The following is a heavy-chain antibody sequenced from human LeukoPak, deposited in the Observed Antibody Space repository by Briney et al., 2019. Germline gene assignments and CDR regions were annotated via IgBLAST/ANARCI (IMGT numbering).Heavy chain of an antibody. CDR2: IYYSGST. CDR1: GGSISSSSYY. D-gene: IGHD3-3*01. CDR3: ATLPDSGSHFDY. V-gene: IGHV4-39*01. Sequence: SETLPLTCTVSGGSISSSSYYWGWIRQPPGKGLEWIGSIYYSGSTYYNPSLKGRVTISVDTSKNQFSLKLSSVTAADTAVYYCATLPDSGSHFDYWGQGTLVTVSS. J-gene: IGHJ4*02.